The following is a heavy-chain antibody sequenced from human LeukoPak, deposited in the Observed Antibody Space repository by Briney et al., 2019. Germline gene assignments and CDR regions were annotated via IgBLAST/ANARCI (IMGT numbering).Heavy chain of an antibody. Sequence: ASVTVSSMASGYTFTDSYIHWVRQAPGHGLEWLGWMNVKTGATSSAQKFPGRFTMTRDTSIGTASMEFSSLTSDDTAVYYCARQSGTYWGLDYWGQGTLVTVSS. D-gene: IGHD1-26*01. V-gene: IGHV1-2*02. CDR2: MNVKTGAT. CDR3: ARQSGTYWGLDY. CDR1: GYTFTDSY. J-gene: IGHJ4*02.